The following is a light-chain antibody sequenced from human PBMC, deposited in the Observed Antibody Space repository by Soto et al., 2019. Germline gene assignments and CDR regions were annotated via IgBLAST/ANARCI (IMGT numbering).Light chain of an antibody. CDR2: QDS. CDR3: QAWDSNTYV. Sequence: SYELTQPPSVSVSPGQTARIPCSGDKLGVKYASWYQQKPGQSPVLVIYQDSRRPSGIPERFSGSNSGNTATLTISGTQAMDAADYYCQAWDSNTYVFGGGTQLTVL. CDR1: KLGVKY. J-gene: IGLJ2*01. V-gene: IGLV3-1*01.